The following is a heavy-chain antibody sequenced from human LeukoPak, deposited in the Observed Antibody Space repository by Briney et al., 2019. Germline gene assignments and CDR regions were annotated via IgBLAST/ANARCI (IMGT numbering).Heavy chain of an antibody. V-gene: IGHV4-39*02. CDR2: ICYSGST. CDR1: GGSISSSSYY. J-gene: IGHJ4*02. D-gene: IGHD2-15*01. CDR3: ARPGGDCSGGSCYFDY. Sequence: SETLSLTCTVSGGSISSSSYYWGGVRQPPAKGLEWIVSICYSGSTYYNASLKSRVTISVDTSNNHFSLKLSSVTAADTVVYYCARPGGDCSGGSCYFDYWGQGTLVTVSS.